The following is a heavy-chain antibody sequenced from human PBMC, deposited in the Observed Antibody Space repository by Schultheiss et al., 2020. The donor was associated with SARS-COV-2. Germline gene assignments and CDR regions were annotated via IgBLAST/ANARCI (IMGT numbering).Heavy chain of an antibody. CDR3: ARVQGYERDY. CDR2: INSDGSST. V-gene: IGHV3-74*01. D-gene: IGHD5-12*01. Sequence: GGSLRLSCAASGFTFSDYYMSWIRQAPGKGLVWVSRINSDGSSTTYADSVKGRFTISRDNAKNTLFLQMNSLRAEDTAVYYCARVQGYERDYWGQGTLVTVSS. J-gene: IGHJ4*02. CDR1: GFTFSDYY.